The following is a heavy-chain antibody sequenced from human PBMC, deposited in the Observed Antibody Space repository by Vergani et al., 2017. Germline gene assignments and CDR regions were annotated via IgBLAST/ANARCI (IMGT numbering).Heavy chain of an antibody. V-gene: IGHV3-11*01. CDR3: ARDHRDYNNYPGTFDI. Sequence: QVQLVESGGGLVKPGGSLRLSCAASGFTFSDHYMTSIRPAPGKGLGWVSYICNRGNTIEYADCGKGRFSISRDNAKSSLFLQKDSLRAEDTAVYYCARDHRDYNNYPGTFDIGGQGSMVTVSS. CDR1: GFTFSDHY. D-gene: IGHD1-14*01. CDR2: ICNRGNTI. J-gene: IGHJ3*02.